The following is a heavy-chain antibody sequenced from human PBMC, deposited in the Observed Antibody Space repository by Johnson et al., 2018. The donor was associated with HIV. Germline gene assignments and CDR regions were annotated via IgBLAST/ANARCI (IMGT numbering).Heavy chain of an antibody. D-gene: IGHD2-21*01. CDR1: GFTFDDYA. CDR3: ARRMVVGYHALDF. J-gene: IGHJ3*01. Sequence: VQLVESGGGLVQPGRSLRLYCAASGFTFDDYAMHWVRQAPGKGLEWVSGINWNGGSTGYADSVKDRFTIFRDNAKSSLYLQMNSLRVEDTAIYYCARRMVVGYHALDFWGQGTVVSVPS. CDR2: INWNGGST. V-gene: IGHV3-9*01.